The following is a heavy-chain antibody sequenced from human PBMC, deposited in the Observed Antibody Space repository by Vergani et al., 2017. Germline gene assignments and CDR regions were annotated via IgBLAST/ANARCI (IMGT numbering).Heavy chain of an antibody. CDR2: IYYSGST. Sequence: QLQLQESGPGLVKPSATLSLTCSVSGASIRSSNYYWGWIRQPPGKGLEWIASIYYSGSTYYTPSLKIRVTISVDTSKNQFSLKLSSVTAADTAVYCCARHSTVWWLLRLGWIDPWVQGILVTVSS. J-gene: IGHJ5*02. CDR1: GASIRSSNYY. CDR3: ARHSTVWWLLRLGWIDP. D-gene: IGHD2-21*01. V-gene: IGHV4-39*01.